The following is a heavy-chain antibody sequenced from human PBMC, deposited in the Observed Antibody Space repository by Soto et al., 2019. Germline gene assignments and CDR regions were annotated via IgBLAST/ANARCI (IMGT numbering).Heavy chain of an antibody. Sequence: GGSLRPSCAVSGFTLSNYAMSWVRQAPGKGLEWVSAISSAVNTYYADSVKGRFTISRDNSKNTLSLQMNSLRAEDTAVYYCAKQVRDGTSSPYYFDYWGQGTLVTVSS. CDR3: AKQVRDGTSSPYYFDY. J-gene: IGHJ4*02. V-gene: IGHV3-23*01. CDR1: GFTLSNYA. CDR2: ISSAVNT. D-gene: IGHD6-6*01.